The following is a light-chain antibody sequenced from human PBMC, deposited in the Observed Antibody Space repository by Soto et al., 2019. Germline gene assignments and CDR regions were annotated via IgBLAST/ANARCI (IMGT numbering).Light chain of an antibody. CDR3: QQYHSNSPT. Sequence: DIQMTQSPSTLSASIRDRVTMTCRASQSISSWLAWYQQKPGKAPKLLIYKAPSLESGVPSRFSGSGSGTEFTLTIASLQPDDFATYYCQQYHSNSPTFGQGTKVDIK. V-gene: IGKV1-5*03. CDR1: QSISSW. CDR2: KAP. J-gene: IGKJ1*01.